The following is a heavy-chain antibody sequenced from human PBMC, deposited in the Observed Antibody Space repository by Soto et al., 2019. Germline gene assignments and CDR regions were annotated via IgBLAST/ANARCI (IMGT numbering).Heavy chain of an antibody. Sequence: GGSLRLSCAASGFTFSRYVMNWLRQAPGKGLEWVASISSSTSYLYYADSAKGRFSTSRDNAKNILYLEMYALRTEDTAVYYFARDHSEGEVGNWFESWGQGTLVTVST. J-gene: IGHJ5*01. CDR1: GFTFSRYV. V-gene: IGHV3-21*06. D-gene: IGHD2-2*01. CDR2: ISSSTSYL. CDR3: ARDHSEGEVGNWFES.